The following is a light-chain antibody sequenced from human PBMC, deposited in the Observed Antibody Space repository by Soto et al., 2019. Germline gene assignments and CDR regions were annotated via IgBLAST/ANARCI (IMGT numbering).Light chain of an antibody. J-gene: IGKJ4*01. CDR2: EGS. CDR1: HNLIKW. Sequence: ASHNLIKWLALYQQKPGKAPKLLIYEGSTLQSGAPSRFSGSGSGTEFTLTISTLHPDDSATYYCQQYNTFLTFGGGTKVDI. V-gene: IGKV1-5*03. CDR3: QQYNTFLT.